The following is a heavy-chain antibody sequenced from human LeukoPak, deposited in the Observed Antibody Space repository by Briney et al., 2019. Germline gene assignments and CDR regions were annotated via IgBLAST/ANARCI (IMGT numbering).Heavy chain of an antibody. CDR3: ARGLRWSSPSRLLNWYFDL. V-gene: IGHV1-2*02. Sequence: ASVKVSCKTSGYTFTSYYINWVRQATGQGLEWMGWINRNSGGTNYAQKFQGRVTMTRDTSISTAYMELSRLRSDDTAVYYCARGLRWSSPSRLLNWYFDLWGRGTLVTVSS. D-gene: IGHD4-23*01. CDR2: INRNSGGT. CDR1: GYTFTSYY. J-gene: IGHJ2*01.